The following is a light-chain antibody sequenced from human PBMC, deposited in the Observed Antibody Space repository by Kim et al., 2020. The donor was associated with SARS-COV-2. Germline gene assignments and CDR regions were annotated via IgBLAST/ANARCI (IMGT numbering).Light chain of an antibody. CDR3: QSYDKSNWV. Sequence: GKTVTISCTRSSGSIASNLVQWYQQRPGSAPTTVIYEENQRPSGVSDRVSGSIDSYSNTASLTISGLKIEDEADYYCQSYDKSNWVFGGGTQLTVL. J-gene: IGLJ3*02. V-gene: IGLV6-57*03. CDR1: SGSIASNL. CDR2: EEN.